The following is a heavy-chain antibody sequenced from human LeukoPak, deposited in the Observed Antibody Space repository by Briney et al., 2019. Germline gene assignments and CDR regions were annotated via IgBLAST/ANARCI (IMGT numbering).Heavy chain of an antibody. CDR1: GFTFSSYS. CDR2: INQDGSEK. CDR3: AREDDWNYEDY. Sequence: PGRSLRLSCAASGFTFSSYSMNWVRQAPGKGLEWVANINQDGSEKYYVNSVKGRFTISRDNAKNSLYLQMNSLRAEDTAIYYCAREDDWNYEDYWGQGTLVTVSS. J-gene: IGHJ4*02. D-gene: IGHD1-7*01. V-gene: IGHV3-7*01.